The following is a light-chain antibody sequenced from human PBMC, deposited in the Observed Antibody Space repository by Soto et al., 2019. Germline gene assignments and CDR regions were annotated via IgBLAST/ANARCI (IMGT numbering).Light chain of an antibody. Sequence: DIHMTQSPSSVSASVGDRVTISCRASHGVTTWLAWYQQKPGRAPKLLIYAASTLQSGVPSRFSGSGSGTDFTLTISSLQPEDFATYYCQQATSCPRTFGQGTKVDIK. J-gene: IGKJ1*01. CDR3: QQATSCPRT. CDR1: HGVTTW. CDR2: AAS. V-gene: IGKV1-12*01.